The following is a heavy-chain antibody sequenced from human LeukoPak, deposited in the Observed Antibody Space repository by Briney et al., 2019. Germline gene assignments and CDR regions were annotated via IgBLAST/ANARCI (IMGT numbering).Heavy chain of an antibody. D-gene: IGHD6-13*01. J-gene: IGHJ4*02. CDR3: TTLYSSSWFEPYFDY. Sequence: GGSIRLSCAASGFTFSNAWMSWVRQAPGKGLGWVGRIKSKTDGGTTDYAALVKGRFTISRDDSKNTLYLQMNSLKTEDTAVYYCTTLYSSSWFEPYFDYWGQGTLVTVSS. CDR2: IKSKTDGGTT. V-gene: IGHV3-15*01. CDR1: GFTFSNAW.